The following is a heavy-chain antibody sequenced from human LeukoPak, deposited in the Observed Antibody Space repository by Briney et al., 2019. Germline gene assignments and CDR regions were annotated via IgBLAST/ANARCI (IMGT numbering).Heavy chain of an antibody. D-gene: IGHD6-13*01. CDR3: AREGPAAAGTDWFDP. J-gene: IGHJ5*02. CDR2: MNPNSGNT. Sequence: ASVKVSCKASGYTYTSYDINWMRQATGQGLEWMGWMNPNSGNTGYAQKFQGRVTITRNTAISTAYMELSSLRSEDTAVYYCAREGPAAAGTDWFDPWGQGTLVTVSS. V-gene: IGHV1-8*03. CDR1: GYTYTSYD.